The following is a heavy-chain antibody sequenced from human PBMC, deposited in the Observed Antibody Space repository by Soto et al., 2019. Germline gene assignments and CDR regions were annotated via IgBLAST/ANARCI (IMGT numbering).Heavy chain of an antibody. D-gene: IGHD2-15*01. CDR2: IYYSGST. CDR1: GGSIGSGSYY. J-gene: IGHJ4*02. V-gene: IGHV4-31*03. Sequence: ASETLSLTCTVSGGSIGSGSYYWSWIRQHPGKGLEWIGYIYYSGSTYYNPSLKSRVSISLDTSKNQFSLKLSSVTAADTAVYYCASEGGYCNIWGQGTLVTVSS. CDR3: ASEGGYCNI.